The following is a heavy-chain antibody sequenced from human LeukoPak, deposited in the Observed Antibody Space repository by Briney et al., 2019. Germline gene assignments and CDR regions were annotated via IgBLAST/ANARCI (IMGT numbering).Heavy chain of an antibody. CDR2: INPNSGGT. CDR1: GYTFTGYY. J-gene: IGHJ6*03. Sequence: ASVKVSCKASGYTFTGYYMHWVRQAPGQGLEWMGWINPNSGGTNYAQKFQGRVAMTRDTSISTAYMELSRLRSDDTAVYYCARDGGYVSGSYRVYYYYMDVWGKGTTVTVSS. D-gene: IGHD3-10*01. CDR3: ARDGGYVSGSYRVYYYYMDV. V-gene: IGHV1-2*02.